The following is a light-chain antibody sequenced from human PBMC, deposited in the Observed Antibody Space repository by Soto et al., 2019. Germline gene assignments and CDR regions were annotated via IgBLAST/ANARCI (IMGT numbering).Light chain of an antibody. V-gene: IGLV1-47*01. CDR3: TTWDDSLSGYV. Sequence: QSVLTQPPSASGAPGQRVTISCSGSSSNIGSNYVYWYQQFPGTAPKLLIYRNSQRPSGVPDRFSGSKSGSSASLAISGLRSEDEADYYCTTWDDSLSGYVFGTGTKATVL. J-gene: IGLJ1*01. CDR2: RNS. CDR1: SSNIGSNY.